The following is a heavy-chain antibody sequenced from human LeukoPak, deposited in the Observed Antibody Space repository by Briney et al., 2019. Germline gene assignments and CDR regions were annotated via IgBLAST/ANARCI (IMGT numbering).Heavy chain of an antibody. D-gene: IGHD3-3*01. CDR3: ARMYYDFWSGLVGSQRTNYYYYYMDV. CDR1: GGTFSSYA. V-gene: IGHV1-69*13. Sequence: ASVKVSCKASGGTFSSYAISWVRQPPGQGLEWMGGIIPIFGTANYAHKFQGRVTITADESTSTAYMELSSLRSEDTAVYYCARMYYDFWSGLVGSQRTNYYYYYMDVWGKGTTVTVSS. J-gene: IGHJ6*03. CDR2: IIPIFGTA.